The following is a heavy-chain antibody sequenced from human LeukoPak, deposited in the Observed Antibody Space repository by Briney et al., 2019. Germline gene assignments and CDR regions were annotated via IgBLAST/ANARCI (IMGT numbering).Heavy chain of an antibody. CDR2: IIPIVGTA. CDR3: ARADCSSTSCYGNFDY. CDR1: GGTFSSYA. Sequence: SVKVSCKASGGTFSSYAISWVRQAPGQGLEWMGGIIPIVGTANYAQKFQGRATITADESTSTAYMELSSLRSEDTAVYYCARADCSSTSCYGNFDYWGQGTLVTVSS. J-gene: IGHJ4*02. D-gene: IGHD2-2*01. V-gene: IGHV1-69*13.